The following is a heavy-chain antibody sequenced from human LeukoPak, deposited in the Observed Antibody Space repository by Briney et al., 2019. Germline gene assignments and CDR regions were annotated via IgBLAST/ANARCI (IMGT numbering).Heavy chain of an antibody. J-gene: IGHJ6*03. Sequence: SDTLSLPCTVSGGPNSIYYWSWIRQPPGKAMEWIGYIYYSGSTNYNSSLQSRVTMSVDTSKYQFSLKLSSVTAADTAVYYCVRVIGAPNYYYYMDVWGKGTTVTVSS. D-gene: IGHD3-22*01. CDR1: GGPNSIYY. V-gene: IGHV4-59*12. CDR3: VRVIGAPNYYYYMDV. CDR2: IYYSGST.